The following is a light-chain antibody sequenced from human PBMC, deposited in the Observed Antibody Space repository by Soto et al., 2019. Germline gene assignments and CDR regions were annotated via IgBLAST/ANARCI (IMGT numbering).Light chain of an antibody. CDR3: QQYGSSPWT. J-gene: IGKJ1*01. Sequence: IVLTQSPGTLSLSPGERATLSCRASQSVSSNYLAWYQQKTGQTPRLLIYIASSRAPSIPDRFSGSGSGTLCTLTISGVEPEDCAVYYCQQYGSSPWTFGQGTKVEIK. CDR1: QSVSSNY. V-gene: IGKV3-20*01. CDR2: IAS.